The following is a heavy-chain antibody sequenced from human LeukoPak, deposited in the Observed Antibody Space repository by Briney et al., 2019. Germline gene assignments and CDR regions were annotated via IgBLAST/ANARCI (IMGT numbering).Heavy chain of an antibody. CDR1: VYTSTVYY. Sequence: GASVKLSYKVSVYTSTVYYMHCVPEAPGQGREWMGWINPNSGGTNYAQKFQGRVTMTRDTSINTAYRELSRLRSDDTAVYYCARDSYDILTGYPPAPFDYWGQGTLVTVSS. V-gene: IGHV1-2*02. J-gene: IGHJ4*02. D-gene: IGHD3-9*01. CDR2: INPNSGGT. CDR3: ARDSYDILTGYPPAPFDY.